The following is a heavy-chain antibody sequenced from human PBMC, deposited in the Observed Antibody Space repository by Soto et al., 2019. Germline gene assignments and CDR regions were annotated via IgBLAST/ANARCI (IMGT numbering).Heavy chain of an antibody. V-gene: IGHV3-23*01. J-gene: IGHJ4*02. D-gene: IGHD3-10*01. CDR3: AKSSMVRGVIIREFDY. CDR1: GFTFSSYA. Sequence: GGSLRLSCAASGFTFSSYAMSWVRQAPGKGLEWVSAISGSGGSTYYADSVKGRFTISRDNSKNTLYLQMNSLRAEDTAVYYCAKSSMVRGVIIREFDYWGQGTLVTVSS. CDR2: ISGSGGST.